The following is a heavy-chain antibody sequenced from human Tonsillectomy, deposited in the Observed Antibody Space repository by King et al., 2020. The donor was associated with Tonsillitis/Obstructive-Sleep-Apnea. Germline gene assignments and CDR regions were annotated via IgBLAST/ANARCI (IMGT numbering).Heavy chain of an antibody. J-gene: IGHJ4*02. D-gene: IGHD3-3*01. V-gene: IGHV1-18*01. CDR2: ISAYNGNT. CDR1: GYTFTRYG. CDR3: AREDSPYDFCSGSKNIYFNY. Sequence: VQLVESGAEVKKPGASVKVSCKASGYTFTRYGISWVRQAPGQGLEWMGWISAYNGNTNYAQKLQGRVTMTTDTSTTTAYMELRSLRSDDTAVYYCAREDSPYDFCSGSKNIYFNYWGQGTLVTVSS.